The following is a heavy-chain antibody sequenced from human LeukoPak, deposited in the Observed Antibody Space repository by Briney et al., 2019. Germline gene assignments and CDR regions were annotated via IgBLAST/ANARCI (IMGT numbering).Heavy chain of an antibody. Sequence: SETLSLTCAVYGGSFSGYCWSWIRQPSGKGLEWIGEINHSGSTNYNPSLKSRVTLSVDMSKNQLSLKVSSVTAADTAVYYCARDAGYGHYNYWGQGTLVTVSS. CDR1: GGSFSGYC. CDR2: INHSGST. CDR3: ARDAGYGHYNY. J-gene: IGHJ4*02. V-gene: IGHV4-34*01. D-gene: IGHD5-18*01.